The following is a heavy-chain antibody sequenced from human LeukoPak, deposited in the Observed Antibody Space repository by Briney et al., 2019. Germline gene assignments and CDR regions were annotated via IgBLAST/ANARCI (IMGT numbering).Heavy chain of an antibody. J-gene: IGHJ4*02. D-gene: IGHD2-15*01. CDR3: ASSGDGGSGLDY. CDR2: INPSGGST. CDR1: GGTFSSYA. Sequence: ASVKVSCKASGGTFSSYAISWVRQAPGQGLEWMGIINPSGGSTSYAQKFQGRVTMTRDTSTSTVYMELSSLRSEDTAVYYCASSGDGGSGLDYWGQGTLVTVSS. V-gene: IGHV1-46*01.